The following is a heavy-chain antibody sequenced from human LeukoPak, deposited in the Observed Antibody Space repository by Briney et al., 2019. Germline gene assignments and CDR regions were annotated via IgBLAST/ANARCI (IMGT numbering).Heavy chain of an antibody. CDR3: AKDVYSSSWLDY. Sequence: GGSLRLSCAASGFTFSSYGMHWVRQAPGKGLEWVAVTSYDGSNKYYADSVKGRFTISRDNSKNTLYLQMNSLRAEDTAVYYCAKDVYSSSWLDYWGQGTLVTVSS. CDR1: GFTFSSYG. D-gene: IGHD6-13*01. V-gene: IGHV3-30*18. J-gene: IGHJ4*02. CDR2: TSYDGSNK.